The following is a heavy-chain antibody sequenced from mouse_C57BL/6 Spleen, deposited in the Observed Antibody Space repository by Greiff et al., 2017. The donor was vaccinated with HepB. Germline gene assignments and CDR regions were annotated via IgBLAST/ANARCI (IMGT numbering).Heavy chain of an antibody. Sequence: EVMLVESGGGLVKPGGCLKLSCAASGFTFSDYGMHWVRQAPEKGLEWVAYISSGSSTIYYADTVKGRFTISRDNAKNTLFLQMTSLRSEDTAMYYCAREGNSYAMDYWGQGTSVTVSS. CDR2: ISSGSSTI. CDR3: AREGNSYAMDY. D-gene: IGHD2-1*01. V-gene: IGHV5-17*01. J-gene: IGHJ4*01. CDR1: GFTFSDYG.